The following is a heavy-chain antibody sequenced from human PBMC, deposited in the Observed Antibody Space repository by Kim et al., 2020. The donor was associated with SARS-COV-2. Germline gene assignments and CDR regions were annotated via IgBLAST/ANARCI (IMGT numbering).Heavy chain of an antibody. CDR3: ARDYCTNGVCYRYNFDY. Sequence: GGSLRLSCAASGFTFSSYNMNWVRQAPGKGLEWVSSISSSSSYIYYADSVKGRFTISRDNAKNSLYLQMNSLRAEDTAVYYCARDYCTNGVCYRYNFDYWGQGTLVTVSS. CDR1: GFTFSSYN. V-gene: IGHV3-21*01. J-gene: IGHJ4*02. CDR2: ISSSSSYI. D-gene: IGHD2-8*01.